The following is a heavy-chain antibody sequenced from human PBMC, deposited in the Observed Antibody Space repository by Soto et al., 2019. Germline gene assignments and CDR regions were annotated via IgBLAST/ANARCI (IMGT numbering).Heavy chain of an antibody. V-gene: IGHV4-38-2*01. D-gene: IGHD6-19*01. CDR1: GYSISSGYY. J-gene: IGHJ4*02. CDR3: ARASIVVAGNIVDY. CDR2: IYHSGNT. Sequence: PSETLSLTCAVSGYSISSGYYCGWIRQPPGKGLEWIGSIYHSGNTYYNPSLKSRVTISVDTSKNHFSLKLSSVTAADTAVYYCARASIVVAGNIVDYWGQGNLVTVSS.